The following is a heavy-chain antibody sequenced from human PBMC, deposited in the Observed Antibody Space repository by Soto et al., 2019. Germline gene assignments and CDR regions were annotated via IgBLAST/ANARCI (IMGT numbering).Heavy chain of an antibody. CDR3: ASRAYCGGDCSPLSGSNAFDI. J-gene: IGHJ3*02. D-gene: IGHD2-21*02. V-gene: IGHV1-69*01. CDR2: VIPIFGTA. CDR1: GGTFSSYA. Sequence: QVQLVQSGAEVKKPWSSVKVSCKASGGTFSSYAISWVRQAPGQGLEWMGGVIPIFGTANYAQKFQGRVTITADESTSTAYMELSSLRSEDTAVYYCASRAYCGGDCSPLSGSNAFDIWGQGTMVTVSS.